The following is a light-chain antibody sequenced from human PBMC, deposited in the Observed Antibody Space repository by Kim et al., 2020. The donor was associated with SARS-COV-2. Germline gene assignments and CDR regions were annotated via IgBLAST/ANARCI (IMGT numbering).Light chain of an antibody. Sequence: EIVLTQSPATLSLSPGERATLSCGASQSVSSSYLAWYQQKPGLAPRLLIYDASSRATGIPDRFSGGGSGTDFTLTISRLEPEDFAVYYCQQYGNSPSTFGQGTRLESK. J-gene: IGKJ5*01. CDR1: QSVSSSY. CDR3: QQYGNSPST. V-gene: IGKV3D-20*01. CDR2: DAS.